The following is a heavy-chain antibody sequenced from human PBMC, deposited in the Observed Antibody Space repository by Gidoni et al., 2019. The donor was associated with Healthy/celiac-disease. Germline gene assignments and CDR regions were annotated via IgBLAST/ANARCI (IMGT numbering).Heavy chain of an antibody. J-gene: IGHJ5*02. CDR3: AKVTMVRGKLGWFDP. CDR2: ISGSGGST. D-gene: IGHD3-10*01. CDR1: GFAFSSYA. V-gene: IGHV3-23*04. Sequence: EVQLVESGGGLVQPGVSLRLSCSASGFAFSSYAMSWVRQAPGKGLEWVSAISGSGGSTYYADSVKGRFTISRDNTKNTLYLQMNSLRAEDTAVYYCAKVTMVRGKLGWFDPWGQGTLVTVSS.